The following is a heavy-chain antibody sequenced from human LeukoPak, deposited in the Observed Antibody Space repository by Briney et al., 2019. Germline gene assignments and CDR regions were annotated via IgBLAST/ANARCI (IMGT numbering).Heavy chain of an antibody. D-gene: IGHD4-23*01. V-gene: IGHV1-2*02. CDR3: ARQAVVTPWYAFDI. Sequence: ASVKVSFKASGYTFTGYYMHWVRQAPGQGLEWMGWINPNSGGTNYAQKFQGRVTMTRDTSISTAYMELSRLRSDDTAVYYCARQAVVTPWYAFDIWGQGTMVTVSS. CDR1: GYTFTGYY. J-gene: IGHJ3*02. CDR2: INPNSGGT.